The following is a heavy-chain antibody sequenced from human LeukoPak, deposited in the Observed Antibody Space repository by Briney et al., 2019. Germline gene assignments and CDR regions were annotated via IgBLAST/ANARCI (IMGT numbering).Heavy chain of an antibody. CDR2: MNPSGGST. V-gene: IGHV1-46*03. D-gene: IGHD2-2*02. CDR1: GYTFTSYY. Sequence: ASVKVSCKASGYTFTSYYMHWVRQAPGQALEWMGIMNPSGGSTRYAQKFQGRITMTMDTSTSTVYMELSSLRSEDTAVYYCATYHLGYCSSTSCYSYAFDIWGQGTMVTVSS. CDR3: ATYHLGYCSSTSCYSYAFDI. J-gene: IGHJ3*02.